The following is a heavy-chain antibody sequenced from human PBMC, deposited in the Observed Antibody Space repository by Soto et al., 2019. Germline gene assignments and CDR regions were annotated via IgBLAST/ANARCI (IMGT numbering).Heavy chain of an antibody. CDR3: ARGVAADGTFQEDVFDL. CDR1: GGTFSNHA. V-gene: IGHV1-69*12. CDR2: IIPIFTTT. J-gene: IGHJ3*01. D-gene: IGHD6-13*01. Sequence: QVQLVQSGAEVKKPGSSVKVSCKASGGTFSNHAINWVRQAPGQGLEWMGRIIPIFTTTDYAQRFQGRVTITDDESTSAAYRELSSLNHDDTDVYYCARGVAADGTFQEDVFDLWGQGKMVTVSS.